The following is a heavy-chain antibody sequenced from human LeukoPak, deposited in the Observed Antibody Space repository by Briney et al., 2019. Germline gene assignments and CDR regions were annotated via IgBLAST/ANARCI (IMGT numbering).Heavy chain of an antibody. CDR3: ASLGGTYDY. V-gene: IGHV4-59*08. J-gene: IGHJ4*02. Sequence: SEALSLTCTVSGGSISSYFWSWIRQPPGKGLEWIGYIYNSGSTKYNPSLQSRVSISVHTSKSQVSLKLSSVTAADTAVYYCASLGGTYDYWGQGTLVTVSS. CDR2: IYNSGST. CDR1: GGSISSYF. D-gene: IGHD1-26*01.